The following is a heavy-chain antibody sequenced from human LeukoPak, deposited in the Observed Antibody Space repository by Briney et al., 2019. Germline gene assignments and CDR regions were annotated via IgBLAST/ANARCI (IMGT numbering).Heavy chain of an antibody. V-gene: IGHV1-69*01. Sequence: SVTVSCKASGGTFSSYAISWVRQAPGQGLEWMGGIIPIFGTANYAQKFQGGVTITADESTSTAYMELSSLRSEDTAVYYCARIQLSQGSVVPAAPYYFDYWGQGTLVTVSS. D-gene: IGHD2-2*01. CDR3: ARIQLSQGSVVPAAPYYFDY. J-gene: IGHJ4*02. CDR1: GGTFSSYA. CDR2: IIPIFGTA.